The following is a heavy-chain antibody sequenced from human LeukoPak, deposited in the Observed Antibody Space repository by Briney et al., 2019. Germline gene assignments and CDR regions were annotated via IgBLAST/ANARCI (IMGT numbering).Heavy chain of an antibody. CDR3: AKDEGHCTGGSCYRQDY. J-gene: IGHJ4*02. CDR2: ISYDGSNK. V-gene: IGHV3-30*18. CDR1: GFTFSTYG. Sequence: GGSLRLSCAASGFTFSTYGMHWVRQAPGKGPEWVAVISYDGSNKYYAESVKGRFTVSRDNSKNTLYLQMNSLRAEDTAVYYCAKDEGHCTGGSCYRQDYWGQGTLVTVSS. D-gene: IGHD2-15*01.